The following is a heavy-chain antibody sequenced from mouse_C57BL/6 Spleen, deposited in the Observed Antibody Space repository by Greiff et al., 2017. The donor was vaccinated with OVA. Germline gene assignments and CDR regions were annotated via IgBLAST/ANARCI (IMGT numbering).Heavy chain of an antibody. D-gene: IGHD4-1*01. Sequence: EVKVVESGGGLVKPGGSLKLSCAASGFTFSDYGMHWVRQAPEKGLEWVAYISSGSSTIYYADTVKGRFTISRDNAKNTLFLQMTSLRCEDTAMYYGARRGELGNYAMDYWGQGTSVTVSS. CDR1: GFTFSDYG. CDR2: ISSGSSTI. J-gene: IGHJ4*01. CDR3: ARRGELGNYAMDY. V-gene: IGHV5-17*01.